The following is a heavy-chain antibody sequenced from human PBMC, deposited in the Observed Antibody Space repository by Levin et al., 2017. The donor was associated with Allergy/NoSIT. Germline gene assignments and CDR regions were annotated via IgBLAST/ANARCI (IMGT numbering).Heavy chain of an antibody. CDR3: ARLCQGGGDGFDY. CDR2: IYYSGST. CDR1: GGSISSSSYY. D-gene: IGHD2-2*01. Sequence: SQTLSLTCTVSGGSISSSSYYWGWIRQPPGKGLEWIGSIYYSGSTYYNPSLKSRVTISVDTSKNQFSLKLSSVTAADTAVYYCARLCQGGGDGFDYWGQGTLVTVSS. J-gene: IGHJ4*02. V-gene: IGHV4-39*01.